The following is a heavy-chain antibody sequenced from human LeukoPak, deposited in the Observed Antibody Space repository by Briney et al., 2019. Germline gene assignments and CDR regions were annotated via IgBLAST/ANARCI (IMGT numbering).Heavy chain of an antibody. CDR2: IWYDGSNK. D-gene: IGHD4-17*01. J-gene: IGHJ4*02. V-gene: IGHV3-33*01. CDR1: GFTFNSYG. CDR3: ARARTTRGFDY. Sequence: GGSLRLSCAASGFTFNSYGIHWVRQAPGKGLEWVAFIWYDGSNKYYADSVKGRSTISRDNSKNTLYLQMSSLRAEDTAVYYCARARTTRGFDYWGQGTLVTVSS.